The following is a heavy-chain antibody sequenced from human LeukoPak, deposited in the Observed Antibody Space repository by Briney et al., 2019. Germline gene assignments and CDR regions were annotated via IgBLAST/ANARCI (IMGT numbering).Heavy chain of an antibody. CDR2: INHSGST. V-gene: IGHV4-34*01. Sequence: SETLSLTCAVYGGSFSGYYWSWIRQPPGEGLEWIGEINHSGSTNYNPSLKSRVTISVDTSKNQFSLKLSSVTAADTAVYYCARTSWRPYYYYGMDVWGQGTTVTVSS. D-gene: IGHD2-2*01. J-gene: IGHJ6*02. CDR1: GGSFSGYY. CDR3: ARTSWRPYYYYGMDV.